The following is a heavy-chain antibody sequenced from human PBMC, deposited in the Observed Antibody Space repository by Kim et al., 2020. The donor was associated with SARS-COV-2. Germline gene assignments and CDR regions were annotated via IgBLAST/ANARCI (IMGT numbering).Heavy chain of an antibody. Sequence: YSQNLQGSLIITQDISANTVYMDLSSLKSEDTAIYYCARDWMTSGFDYWGQGTLVTVSS. V-gene: IGHV1-3*01. J-gene: IGHJ4*02. D-gene: IGHD2-2*03. CDR3: ARDWMTSGFDY.